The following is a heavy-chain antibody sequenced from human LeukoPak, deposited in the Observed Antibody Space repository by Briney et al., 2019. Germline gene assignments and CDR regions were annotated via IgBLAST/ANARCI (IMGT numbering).Heavy chain of an antibody. V-gene: IGHV3-30*02. J-gene: IGHJ6*03. CDR2: IRYDGSNK. CDR1: GFTFSSYG. Sequence: PGGSLRLSCAASGFTFSSYGMHWVRQAPGKGLEWVAFIRYDGSNKYQADSVKGRFTISRDNSKNTLYLQMNSLRDEDTAVYYCAKDGDTVSGTYYFDMDVWGKGTTVTISS. D-gene: IGHD1-26*01. CDR3: AKDGDTVSGTYYFDMDV.